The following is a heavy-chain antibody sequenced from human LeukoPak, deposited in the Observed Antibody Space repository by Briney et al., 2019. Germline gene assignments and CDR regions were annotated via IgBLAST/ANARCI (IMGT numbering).Heavy chain of an antibody. CDR1: GFTFSSYW. CDR3: ARDMAAAGTDY. CDR2: IKQDGSEK. V-gene: IGHV3-7*01. J-gene: IGHJ4*02. Sequence: PGGSLRLSCAASGFTFSSYWMSWVRQAPGKGLEWVANIKQDGSEKYYVDSVKGRLTISRDNAKNSLYLRMNSLRAEDTAVYYCARDMAAAGTDYWGQGTLVTVSS. D-gene: IGHD6-13*01.